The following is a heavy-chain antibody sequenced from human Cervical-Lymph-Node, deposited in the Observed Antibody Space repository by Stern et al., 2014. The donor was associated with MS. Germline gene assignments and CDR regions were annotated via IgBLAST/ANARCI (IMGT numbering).Heavy chain of an antibody. CDR2: IWYNGSNP. D-gene: IGHD6-13*01. V-gene: IGHV3-33*01. J-gene: IGHJ4*02. CDR1: GFRFSRYA. CDR3: ASAYSSSHYYFDY. Sequence: MQLVESGGGLVQPGRSLRLSCAASGFRFSRYAMHWVRQAPGKGMECVALIWYNGSNPDYADSVTGRLSISRANCKNTLYLQMNSLRAEDTAVYYCASAYSSSHYYFDYWGQGTLVTVSS.